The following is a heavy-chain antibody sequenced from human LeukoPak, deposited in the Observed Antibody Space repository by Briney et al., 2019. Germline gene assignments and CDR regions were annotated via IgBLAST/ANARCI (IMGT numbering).Heavy chain of an antibody. CDR3: ATPGRYCRSTSCRGYFDY. J-gene: IGHJ4*02. Sequence: ASVKVSCKASGYTFTGYYMHWVRQAPGQGLEWMGWINPNSGGTNYAQKFQGRVTMTRDTSISTAYMELGRLRSDDTAVYYCATPGRYCRSTSCRGYFDYWGQGTLVTVSS. CDR2: INPNSGGT. D-gene: IGHD2-2*01. CDR1: GYTFTGYY. V-gene: IGHV1-2*02.